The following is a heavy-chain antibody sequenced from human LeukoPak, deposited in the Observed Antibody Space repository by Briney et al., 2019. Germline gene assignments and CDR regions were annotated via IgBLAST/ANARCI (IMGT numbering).Heavy chain of an antibody. V-gene: IGHV3-30*02. CDR2: IRNDGNIK. CDR1: GFTFSNFG. J-gene: IGHJ4*02. D-gene: IGHD4-11*01. CDR3: AKGSAQRGDYSNYGGY. Sequence: PGGSLRLSCAASGFTFSNFGVHWVRQAPGKGLEWVAFIRNDGNIKHFADSVKGRFTISRDNSKNTMSLQMSSLRPEDTAVYYCAKGSAQRGDYSNYGGYWGQGTLVTVSS.